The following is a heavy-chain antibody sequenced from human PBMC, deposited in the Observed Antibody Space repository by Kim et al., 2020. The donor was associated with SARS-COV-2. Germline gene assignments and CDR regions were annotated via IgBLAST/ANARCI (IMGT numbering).Heavy chain of an antibody. V-gene: IGHV3-30-3*01. J-gene: IGHJ2*01. Sequence: GGSLRLSCAASGFTFSSYAMHWVRQAPGKGLEWVAVISYDGSNKYYADSVKGRFTISRDNSKNTLYLQMNSLRAEDTAVYYCTMIVVTGGYFDIWGRGTLVTVSS. CDR1: GFTFSSYA. CDR2: ISYDGSNK. D-gene: IGHD3-22*01. CDR3: TMIVVTGGYFDI.